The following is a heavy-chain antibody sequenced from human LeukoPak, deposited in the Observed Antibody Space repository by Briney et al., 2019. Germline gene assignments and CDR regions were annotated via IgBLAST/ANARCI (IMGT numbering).Heavy chain of an antibody. CDR3: ARTSAAAGYYFDY. CDR2: IYSGGST. CDR1: GFTVSSTY. Sequence: GGSLRLSCVASGFTVSSTYMNWVRQAPGKGLEWVSLIYSGGSTYYADSVKDRFTISRDNSKSTVNLQMNSLRAEDTAVYYCARTSAAAGYYFDYWGQGTLVTVSS. V-gene: IGHV3-66*01. D-gene: IGHD6-13*01. J-gene: IGHJ4*02.